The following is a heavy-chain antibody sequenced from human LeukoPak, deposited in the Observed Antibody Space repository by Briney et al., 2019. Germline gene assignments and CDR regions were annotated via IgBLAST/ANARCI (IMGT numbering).Heavy chain of an antibody. CDR1: GFTFSTSW. CDR3: TAIRPDS. D-gene: IGHD2-21*02. J-gene: IGHJ5*01. Sequence: GGSLRLSCAASGFTFSTSWMPWVRQAPGKGLVWLARIKSDVRSTDYADSVKGRFTISRDDAKNILYLQMNSLRAEDTAVYFCTAIRPDSWGQGTVVTVSS. CDR2: IKSDVRST. V-gene: IGHV3-74*01.